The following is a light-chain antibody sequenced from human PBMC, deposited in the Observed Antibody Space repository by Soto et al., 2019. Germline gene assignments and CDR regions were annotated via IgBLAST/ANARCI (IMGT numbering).Light chain of an antibody. CDR1: QDISNY. Sequence: IQMTQSPSSLSASVGDRVTITCQASQDISNYLNWYQQKPGKAPKLLIYDASNLQTGVPSRFTGSGSGTHLSFTINSLQPEDIATYYCQQYDNLPRTFGQGTKLEIK. V-gene: IGKV1-33*01. J-gene: IGKJ2*02. CDR3: QQYDNLPRT. CDR2: DAS.